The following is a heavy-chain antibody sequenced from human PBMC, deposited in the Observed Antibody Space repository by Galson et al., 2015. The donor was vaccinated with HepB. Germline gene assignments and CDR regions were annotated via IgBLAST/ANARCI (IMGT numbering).Heavy chain of an antibody. V-gene: IGHV4-59*05. CDR2: IYYSGST. J-gene: IGHJ4*02. Sequence: SETLSLTCTVSGGSISSYYWSWIRQPPGKGLEWIGSIYYSGSTYYNPSLKSRVTISVDTSKNQFSLKLSSVTAADTAVYYCAGGPYVIRGYWFDYWGQGTLVTVSS. D-gene: IGHD3-10*02. CDR3: AGGPYVIRGYWFDY. CDR1: GGSISSYY.